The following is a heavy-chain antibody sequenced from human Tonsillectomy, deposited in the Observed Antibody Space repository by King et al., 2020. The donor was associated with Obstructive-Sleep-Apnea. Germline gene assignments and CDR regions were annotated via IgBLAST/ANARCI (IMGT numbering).Heavy chain of an antibody. J-gene: IGHJ4*02. Sequence: VQLVESGGGLIQPGGSLRLSCAASGFTFSSYTMTWVRQAPGKGLEWVSGISGTGGFTYYADSVKGRFTVSRDNSKNTLYLQMNSLRAEDTAIYYCAKDQLWEKDYWGQGTLVTVSS. CDR2: ISGTGGFT. V-gene: IGHV3-23*04. CDR1: GFTFSSYT. CDR3: AKDQLWEKDY. D-gene: IGHD3-10*01.